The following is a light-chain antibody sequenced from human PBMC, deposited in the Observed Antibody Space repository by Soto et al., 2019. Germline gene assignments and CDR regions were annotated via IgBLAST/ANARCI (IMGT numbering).Light chain of an antibody. V-gene: IGKV3-11*01. CDR3: HQYNNWPRT. CDR2: DTS. J-gene: IGKJ1*01. Sequence: ESVLTQPASTLSLSPGERATLSCRASQSFSSSLAWYQQKPGQAPRLLIYDTSKRATGLPDRFSGSGSGTEFTLTISSLQSEDFAIYYCHQYNNWPRTVGQGTKVDI. CDR1: QSFSSS.